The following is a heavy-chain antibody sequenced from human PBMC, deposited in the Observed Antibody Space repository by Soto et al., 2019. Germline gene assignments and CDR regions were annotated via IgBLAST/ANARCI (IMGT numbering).Heavy chain of an antibody. CDR3: ATTCDSSTYYSPACTEYFHH. V-gene: IGHV4-59*01. D-gene: IGHD3-22*01. Sequence: SETLSLTCTVSGGSISSYYWSWIRQPPGKGLDWIGYIYYSGSTNYNPSLKSRVTISVDTSKNQFSLKLGSLTSEDTAVYYCATTCDSSTYYSPACTEYFHHWGQGTLVTVSS. J-gene: IGHJ1*01. CDR1: GGSISSYY. CDR2: IYYSGST.